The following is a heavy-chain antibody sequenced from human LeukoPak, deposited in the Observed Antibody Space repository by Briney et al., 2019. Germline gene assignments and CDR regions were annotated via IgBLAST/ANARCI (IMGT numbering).Heavy chain of an antibody. V-gene: IGHV3-20*01. CDR2: INWNGGST. CDR1: GFTFDDYG. CDR3: ARGHLAAGTFDY. D-gene: IGHD3-10*01. Sequence: PGGPLRLSCAASGFTFDDYGMSWVRQAPGKGLEWVSGINWNGGSTGYADSVKGRFTISRDNAKNSLYLQMNSLRAEDTALYHCARGHLAAGTFDYWGQGTLVTVSS. J-gene: IGHJ4*02.